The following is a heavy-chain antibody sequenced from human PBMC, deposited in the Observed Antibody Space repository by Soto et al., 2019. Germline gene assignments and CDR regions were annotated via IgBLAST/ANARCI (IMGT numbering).Heavy chain of an antibody. J-gene: IGHJ4*02. D-gene: IGHD6-6*01. V-gene: IGHV2-5*01. Sequence: SGPTLVNPTQTLTLTCTFSGFSLSTSGVGVGWIRQPPGKALEWLALIYWNDDKRYSPSLKSRLTITKDTSKNQVVLTMTNMDPVDTATYYCAHRPGGVDFGSGIAARHFDYWGQGTLVTVSS. CDR2: IYWNDDK. CDR1: GFSLSTSGVG. CDR3: AHRPGGVDFGSGIAARHFDY.